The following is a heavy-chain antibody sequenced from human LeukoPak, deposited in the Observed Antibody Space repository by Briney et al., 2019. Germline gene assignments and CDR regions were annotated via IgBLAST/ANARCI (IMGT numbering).Heavy chain of an antibody. CDR3: ASQNPAAVAFDI. Sequence: WASEKVSCKASGGTFSSYAISWVPQAPGQRLEWMGGIIPIFGTANYAQKFQGRVTITADESTSTAYMELSSLRSEDTAVYYCASQNPAAVAFDIWGQGTMVTVSS. CDR1: GGTFSSYA. D-gene: IGHD2-15*01. V-gene: IGHV1-69*01. CDR2: IIPIFGTA. J-gene: IGHJ3*02.